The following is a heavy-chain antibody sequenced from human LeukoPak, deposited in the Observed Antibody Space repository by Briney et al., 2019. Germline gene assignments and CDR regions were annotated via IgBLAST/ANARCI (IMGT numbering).Heavy chain of an antibody. CDR3: ARVNDFWSGYSTAGWFDP. CDR2: ISAYNGNT. CDR1: GYTFTSYG. D-gene: IGHD3-3*01. V-gene: IGHV1-18*01. J-gene: IGHJ5*02. Sequence: ASVKVSCKASGYTFTSYGISWVRQAPGQGLEWMGWISAYNGNTNYAQKLQGRVTMTTDTSTSTAYMELRSLRADDTAVYYCARVNDFWSGYSTAGWFDPWGQGTLVTVSS.